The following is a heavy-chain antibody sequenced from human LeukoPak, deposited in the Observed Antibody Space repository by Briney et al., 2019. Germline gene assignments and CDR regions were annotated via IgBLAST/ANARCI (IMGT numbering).Heavy chain of an antibody. Sequence: GASLKISCESSGYSFTTYWIGWVRQLPGKGVEWMGIIYPGDSDTRYSPSFQGQVTISADKSRSTAYLQWSSLKASDTAMYYCARQHGSGSYYSRAIDYWGQGTLVTVSS. V-gene: IGHV5-51*01. CDR3: ARQHGSGSYYSRAIDY. D-gene: IGHD3-10*01. CDR2: IYPGDSDT. J-gene: IGHJ4*02. CDR1: GYSFTTYW.